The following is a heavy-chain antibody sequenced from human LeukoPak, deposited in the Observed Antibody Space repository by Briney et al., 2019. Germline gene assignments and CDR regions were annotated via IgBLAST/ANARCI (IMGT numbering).Heavy chain of an antibody. Sequence: GGSLRLSCAASGFTFSSYGMHWIRQAPGKGLEWVAFIRSDGSNKFYADSVKGRFTISRDNSKNTLYVQMNSLRAEDTAVYYCARGGDSWFGHGMDVWGQGTTVTVSS. CDR2: IRSDGSNK. V-gene: IGHV3-30*02. CDR3: ARGGDSWFGHGMDV. D-gene: IGHD6-13*01. J-gene: IGHJ6*02. CDR1: GFTFSSYG.